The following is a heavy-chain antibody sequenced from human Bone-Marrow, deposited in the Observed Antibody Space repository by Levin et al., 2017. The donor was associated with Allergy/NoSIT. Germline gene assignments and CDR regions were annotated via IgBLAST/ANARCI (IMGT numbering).Heavy chain of an antibody. CDR2: IYPVDSDT. Sequence: PGESLKISCKGSGYSFSSYWIGWVRQKPGKGLEWMGVIYPVDSDTRYSPSFQGQVTISADKSISTAYLQWRSLKASDTAIYYCARLGGAYIRSSDFGLDVWGQGTTVNVSS. D-gene: IGHD6-6*01. CDR3: ARLGGAYIRSSDFGLDV. V-gene: IGHV5-51*01. J-gene: IGHJ6*02. CDR1: GYSFSSYW.